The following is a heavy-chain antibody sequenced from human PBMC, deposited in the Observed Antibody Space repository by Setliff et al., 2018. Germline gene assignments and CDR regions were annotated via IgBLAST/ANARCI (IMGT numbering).Heavy chain of an antibody. Sequence: KPSETLSLTCTVSGASISSSRDYWGWIRQPPGKGLEWIGSIYYSGSTYYNPSLKSRVTISVDTSKNQFSLKLSSVTAADTAVFYCARLSGYYFDYWGQGTLVTVS. D-gene: IGHD3-22*01. CDR3: ARLSGYYFDY. V-gene: IGHV4-39*01. CDR2: IYYSGST. J-gene: IGHJ4*02. CDR1: GASISSSRDY.